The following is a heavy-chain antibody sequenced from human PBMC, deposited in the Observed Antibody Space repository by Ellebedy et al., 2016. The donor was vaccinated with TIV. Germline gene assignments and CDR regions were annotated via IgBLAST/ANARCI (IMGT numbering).Heavy chain of an antibody. CDR2: IHQDGTT. CDR3: ATAQDWKLES. V-gene: IGHV4-4*02. D-gene: IGHD1-1*01. CDR1: GGTIRSSVW. J-gene: IGHJ4*02. Sequence: MPSETLSLTCVVPGGTIRSSVWWGWVRQPPGKGLEWIGEIHQDGTTNYSPSLKSRVTVSLDKSKNHISLKLSPVTAADTAVYFCATAQDWKLESWGQGTLVTVSS.